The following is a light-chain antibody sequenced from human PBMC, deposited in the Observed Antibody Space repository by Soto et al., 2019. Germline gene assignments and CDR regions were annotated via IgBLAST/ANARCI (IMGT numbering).Light chain of an antibody. Sequence: QSVLTQPPSASGSPGQSVTISCTGTSSDVGGYNYVSWYQQHPGKAPKLMIYEVSKRPSGVPDRFSGSKSSNTASLTVSGLQAEDEADYYCSSYAGSNSVVFGGGTKVTVL. CDR2: EVS. V-gene: IGLV2-8*01. J-gene: IGLJ2*01. CDR3: SSYAGSNSVV. CDR1: SSDVGGYNY.